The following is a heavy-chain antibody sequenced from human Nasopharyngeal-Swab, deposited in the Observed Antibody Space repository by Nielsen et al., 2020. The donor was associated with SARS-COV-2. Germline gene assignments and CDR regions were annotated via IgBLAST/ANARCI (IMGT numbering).Heavy chain of an antibody. Sequence: GGSLRLSCAASGIFVSGNYMNWVRQAPGMGLEWVSVVYSGGSTFYADSVKGRFTISRDNSKNTLYLQMNNLRPEDTAMYYCASPVFGVVSDAFGLWGQGTMVTVSS. J-gene: IGHJ3*01. CDR1: GIFVSGNY. V-gene: IGHV3-53*01. D-gene: IGHD3-3*01. CDR3: ASPVFGVVSDAFGL. CDR2: VYSGGST.